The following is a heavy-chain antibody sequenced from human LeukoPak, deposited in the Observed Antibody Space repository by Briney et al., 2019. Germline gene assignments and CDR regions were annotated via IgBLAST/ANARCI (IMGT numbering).Heavy chain of an antibody. CDR1: GFTFSSYA. D-gene: IGHD2-15*01. CDR3: AKDLHRNIVVVVAATPFDY. J-gene: IGHJ4*02. CDR2: ISGSGGST. V-gene: IGHV3-23*01. Sequence: GGSLRLSCAASGFTFSSYAMSWVRQAPGKGLEWVSAISGSGGSTYYADSVKGRFTISRDNSKNTLYLQMNSLRAEDAAVYYCAKDLHRNIVVVVAATPFDYWGQGTLVTASS.